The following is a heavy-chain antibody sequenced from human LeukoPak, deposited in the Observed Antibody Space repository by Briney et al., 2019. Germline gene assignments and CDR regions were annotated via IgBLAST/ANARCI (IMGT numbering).Heavy chain of an antibody. Sequence: PGGSLRLSCAASGFTFSSYGMPWVRQAPGKGLEWVAVIWYDGSNKYYADSVKGRFTISRHNSKNTLYFQMNSLRAEDTAVYYCARGAYYYDSSGYPAFDIWGQGTMVTVSS. D-gene: IGHD3-22*01. CDR3: ARGAYYYDSSGYPAFDI. V-gene: IGHV3-33*01. J-gene: IGHJ3*02. CDR2: IWYDGSNK. CDR1: GFTFSSYG.